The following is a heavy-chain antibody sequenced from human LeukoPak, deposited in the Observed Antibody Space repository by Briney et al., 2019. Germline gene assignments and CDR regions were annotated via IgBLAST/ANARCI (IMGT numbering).Heavy chain of an antibody. D-gene: IGHD5-12*01. CDR2: TYYRSNWYN. CDR1: GDSVSSNSAA. V-gene: IGHV6-1*01. Sequence: SQTLSLTCAISGDSVSSNSAAWNWIRQSPSRGLEWLGRTYYRSNWYNDYEVSVKTRITINPDTSKNQFSLQLNSVTPEDTAVYYCARDIRSGYDWELFDYWGQGTLVTVSS. CDR3: ARDIRSGYDWELFDY. J-gene: IGHJ4*02.